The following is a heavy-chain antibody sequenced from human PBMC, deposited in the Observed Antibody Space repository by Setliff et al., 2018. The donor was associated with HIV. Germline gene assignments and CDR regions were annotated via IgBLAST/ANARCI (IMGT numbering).Heavy chain of an antibody. D-gene: IGHD2-2*01. J-gene: IGHJ5*02. CDR1: GGSFSDYY. V-gene: IGHV4-34*01. CDR3: ARVWVRDIVVVPAANWFDP. CDR2: INHSGST. Sequence: SETLSLTCAVYGGSFSDYYWSWIRQPPGKGLEWIGEINHSGSTNYNPSLKSRVTISLDTSKNQFSVRLTSVTAADTAMYYCARVWVRDIVVVPAANWFDPWGQGTLVTVS.